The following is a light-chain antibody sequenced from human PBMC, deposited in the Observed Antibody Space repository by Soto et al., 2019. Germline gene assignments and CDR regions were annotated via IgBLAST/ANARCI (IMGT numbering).Light chain of an antibody. J-gene: IGLJ2*01. CDR1: SNDVGAYNF. CDR3: SSYGGSNNLL. V-gene: IGLV2-8*01. Sequence: QSALTQPPSASGSPGQSVTISCTGTSNDVGAYNFISWYQQHPGKAPKLMIYEVNKRPSGVPDRFSGSMSGNTASLTVSGLQAEDEADYYCSSYGGSNNLLFGGGTKLTVL. CDR2: EVN.